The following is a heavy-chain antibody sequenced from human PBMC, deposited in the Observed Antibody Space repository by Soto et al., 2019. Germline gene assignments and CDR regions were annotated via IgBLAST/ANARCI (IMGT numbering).Heavy chain of an antibody. J-gene: IGHJ4*02. CDR3: ARVPTDYGDYLDY. V-gene: IGHV3-23*01. Sequence: EVQLLESGGGLVQPGGSLRLSCVASGFTFSSYAMSWVRQVPGKGLEWVSSISGSAGSTYYADSVKGRVTISRDNAKNSLYLQMNSLRAEDTAVYYCARVPTDYGDYLDYWGQGTLVTVSS. CDR2: ISGSAGST. D-gene: IGHD4-17*01. CDR1: GFTFSSYA.